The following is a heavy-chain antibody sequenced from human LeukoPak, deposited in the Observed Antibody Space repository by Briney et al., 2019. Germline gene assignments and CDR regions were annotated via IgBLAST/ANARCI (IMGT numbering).Heavy chain of an antibody. Sequence: SETLSLTCAVYGGSFRGYYWSWIRQPPGKGLEWFGEINHRGSTKYNPSLKSRVTISVDTSKNQFSLNLRSATAADTAVYYCARGDILTGYSYWGQGTLVTVSS. CDR2: INHRGST. CDR1: GGSFRGYY. CDR3: ARGDILTGYSY. D-gene: IGHD3-9*01. V-gene: IGHV4-34*01. J-gene: IGHJ4*02.